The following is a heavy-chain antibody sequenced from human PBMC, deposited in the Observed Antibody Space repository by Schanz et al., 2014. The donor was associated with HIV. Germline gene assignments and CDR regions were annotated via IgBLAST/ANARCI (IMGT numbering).Heavy chain of an antibody. CDR1: GFTFKTYW. J-gene: IGHJ3*01. D-gene: IGHD3-10*01. V-gene: IGHV3-7*01. CDR2: IKLDGSEK. CDR3: AKERVTQFWFAALDV. Sequence: EGQLVESGGGLVQPGGSLRLSCAASGFTFKTYWMSWVRQAPGKGLEWLANIKLDGSEKYYVDSVKGRFTISRDNTKNSLYLQMNSLRAEDTAVYYCAKERVTQFWFAALDVWGLGTIVTVSS.